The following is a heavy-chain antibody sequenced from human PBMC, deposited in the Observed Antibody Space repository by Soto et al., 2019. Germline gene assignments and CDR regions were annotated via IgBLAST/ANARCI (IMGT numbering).Heavy chain of an antibody. CDR2: IYYSGST. Sequence: QLQLQESGPGLVKPSETLSLTCTVSGGSISSSSYYWGWIRQPPGKGLEWIGSIYYSGSTYYNPSLKSRVTISVDTSKNQFSLKLSSVTAADTAVYYCASGQGGYSGYDSHLRFRYYYYGMDVWGQGTTVTVSS. CDR3: ASGQGGYSGYDSHLRFRYYYYGMDV. V-gene: IGHV4-39*01. J-gene: IGHJ6*02. D-gene: IGHD5-12*01. CDR1: GGSISSSSYY.